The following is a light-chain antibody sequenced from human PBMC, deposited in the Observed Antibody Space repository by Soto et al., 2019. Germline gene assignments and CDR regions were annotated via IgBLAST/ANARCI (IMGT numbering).Light chain of an antibody. CDR3: QQYGSSPQT. V-gene: IGKV3-20*01. CDR2: GAS. Sequence: EIVLTQSPGTLSLSPGERATLSCRASQSVSSSYLAWYQQQPGQAPRLLIYGASSRATGIPARFRGSWSGKDFTLTISRLEAEDFAVYYCQQYGSSPQTFGQGTKLEIK. J-gene: IGKJ2*01. CDR1: QSVSSSY.